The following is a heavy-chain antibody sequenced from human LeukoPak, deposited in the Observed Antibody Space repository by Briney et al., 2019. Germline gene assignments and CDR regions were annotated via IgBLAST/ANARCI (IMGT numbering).Heavy chain of an antibody. CDR1: GFTFSSYS. CDR2: ISSSSSYI. CDR3: ARGATYKLASGNWFDP. J-gene: IGHJ5*02. D-gene: IGHD1-1*01. Sequence: GGSLRLSCAASGFTFSSYSMNWVRQAPGKGLEWVSSISSSSSYIYYADSVKGRFTISRDNAKNSLYLQMNSLRAEDTAVYYCARGATYKLASGNWFDPWGQGTLVTVSS. V-gene: IGHV3-21*01.